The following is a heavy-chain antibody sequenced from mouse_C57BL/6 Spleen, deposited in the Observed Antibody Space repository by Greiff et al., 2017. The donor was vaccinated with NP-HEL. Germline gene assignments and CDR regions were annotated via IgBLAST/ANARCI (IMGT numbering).Heavy chain of an antibody. V-gene: IGHV1-15*01. J-gene: IGHJ2*01. CDR3: TRCYGSSLDY. CDR2: IEPETGGA. D-gene: IGHD1-1*01. CDR1: GYTFTGYE. Sequence: VQLQQSGAELVRPGASVTLSCKASGYTFTGYEMHWVKQTPVHGLEWIGAIEPETGGAAYNQKIKGKAILTADKSSSTAYMELRSLTSEDSAVYYCTRCYGSSLDYWGQGTTLTVSS.